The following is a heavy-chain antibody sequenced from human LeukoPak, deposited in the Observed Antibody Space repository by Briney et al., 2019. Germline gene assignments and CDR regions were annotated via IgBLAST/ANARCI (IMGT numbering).Heavy chain of an antibody. D-gene: IGHD1-26*01. CDR3: ARVGKSGSYYYFDY. V-gene: IGHV3-74*01. J-gene: IGHJ4*02. Sequence: GGSLRLSCAASGFTFSTYWMYWVHQAPGKGLVWFSRINTDGRNTGYADSVKGRFTISRDNAKNTLYLQMTILTAEDTAVYYCARVGKSGSYYYFDYWGQGTLVTVSS. CDR2: INTDGRNT. CDR1: GFTFSTYW.